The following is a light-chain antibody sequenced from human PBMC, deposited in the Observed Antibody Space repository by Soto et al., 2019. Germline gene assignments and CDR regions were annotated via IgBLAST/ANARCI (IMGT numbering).Light chain of an antibody. CDR2: YDN. CDR1: NSNLGTNT. J-gene: IGLJ1*01. V-gene: IGLV1-44*01. Sequence: QSVLTQPPSASGTPGQRVTISCSGSNSNLGTNTVNWYQQLPGTAPKLLIYYDNLRPSGVPDRISGSKSGTSASLAISGLQAGDEAEYYCAAWDDSLNGRVFGTGTKLTVL. CDR3: AAWDDSLNGRV.